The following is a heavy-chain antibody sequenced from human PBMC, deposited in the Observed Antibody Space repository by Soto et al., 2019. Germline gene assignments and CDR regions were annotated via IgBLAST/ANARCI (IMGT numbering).Heavy chain of an antibody. CDR2: ISGSGGST. J-gene: IGHJ5*02. CDR3: AKDPYPYYDFWSGPGINWFDP. Sequence: GWSLRLSCAASGFTFSSYAMSWVRQAPGKGLEWVSAISGSGGSTYYADSVKGRFTISRDNSKNTLYLQMNSLRAEDTAVYYCAKDPYPYYDFWSGPGINWFDPWGQGTLVTVSS. CDR1: GFTFSSYA. V-gene: IGHV3-23*01. D-gene: IGHD3-3*01.